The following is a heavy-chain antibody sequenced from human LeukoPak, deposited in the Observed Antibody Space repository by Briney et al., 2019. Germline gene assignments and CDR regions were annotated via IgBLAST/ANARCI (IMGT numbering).Heavy chain of an antibody. Sequence: SETLSLTCSVSGGSISSGGYCWSWIRQHPGKGLEWIGYIYYSGSTYYNPSLKSRVTISVDTSKNQFSLKLSSVTAADTAVYYCARDAGGKGTFDYWGQGTLVTVSS. CDR2: IYYSGST. CDR1: GGSISSGGYC. CDR3: ARDAGGKGTFDY. D-gene: IGHD4-23*01. J-gene: IGHJ4*02. V-gene: IGHV4-31*03.